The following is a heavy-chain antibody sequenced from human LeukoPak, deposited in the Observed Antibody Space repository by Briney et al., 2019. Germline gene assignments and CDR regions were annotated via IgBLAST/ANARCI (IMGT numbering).Heavy chain of an antibody. CDR2: IYYSGST. Sequence: SETLSLTCTVSGGSISSSSYYWGWIRQPPGKGLEWIGSIYYSGSTYYNPSLKSRVTISVDTSKNQFSLKLSSVTAADTAVYYCARDREITMVRGVIITTPPFDYWGQGTLVTVSS. D-gene: IGHD3-10*01. V-gene: IGHV4-39*02. J-gene: IGHJ4*02. CDR1: GGSISSSSYY. CDR3: ARDREITMVRGVIITTPPFDY.